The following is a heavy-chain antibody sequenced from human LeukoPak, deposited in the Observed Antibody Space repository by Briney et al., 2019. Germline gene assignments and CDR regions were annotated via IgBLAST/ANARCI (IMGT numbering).Heavy chain of an antibody. V-gene: IGHV3-30*04. J-gene: IGHJ5*02. CDR2: ISYDGSNK. D-gene: IGHD6-13*01. CDR3: AREGSSPNWFDP. CDR1: GFTFSSYA. Sequence: PGGPLRLSCAASGFTFSSYAMHWVRQAPGKGLEWVAVISYDGSNKYYADSVKGRFTISRDNSKNTLYLQMNSLRAEDTAVYYCAREGSSPNWFDPWGQGTLVTVSS.